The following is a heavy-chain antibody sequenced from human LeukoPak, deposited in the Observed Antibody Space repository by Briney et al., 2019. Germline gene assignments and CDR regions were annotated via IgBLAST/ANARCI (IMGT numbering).Heavy chain of an antibody. CDR1: GGSFSGYY. D-gene: IGHD4-17*01. Sequence: PSETLSLTCAVYGGSFSGYYWSWIRQPPGKGLEWIGYIYYSGSTNYNPSLKSRVTISVDTSKNQFSLKLSSVTAADTAVYYCARTGTVTTVRAYYYYGMDVWGQGTTVTVSS. V-gene: IGHV4-59*01. CDR2: IYYSGST. CDR3: ARTGTVTTVRAYYYYGMDV. J-gene: IGHJ6*02.